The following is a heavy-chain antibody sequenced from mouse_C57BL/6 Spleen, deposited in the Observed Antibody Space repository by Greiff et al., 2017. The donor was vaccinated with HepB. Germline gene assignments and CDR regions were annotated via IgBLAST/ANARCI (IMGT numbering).Heavy chain of an antibody. CDR2: IYPGDGDT. CDR3: ARASNWDYFDY. V-gene: IGHV1-82*01. CDR1: GYAFSSSW. J-gene: IGHJ2*01. D-gene: IGHD4-1*02. Sequence: QVQLQQSGPELVKPGASVKISCKASGYAFSSSWMNWVKQRPGKGLEWIGRIYPGDGDTNYNGKFKGKATLTADKSSSTAYMQRSSLTSEDSAVYFCARASNWDYFDYWGQGTTLTVSS.